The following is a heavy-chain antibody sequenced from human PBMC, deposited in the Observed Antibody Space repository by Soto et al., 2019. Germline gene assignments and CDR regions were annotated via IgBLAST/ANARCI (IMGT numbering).Heavy chain of an antibody. CDR1: GYTFTGYY. D-gene: IGHD4-4*01. J-gene: IGHJ4*02. CDR3: ASLQSLMTTVGHDY. V-gene: IGHV1-2*02. Sequence: ASVKVSCKASGYTFTGYYMHWVRQAPGQGLEWMGWINPNSGGTNYAQKFQGRVTMTRDTSISTAYMELSRLRSDDTAVYYCASLQSLMTTVGHDYWGQGTLVTVSS. CDR2: INPNSGGT.